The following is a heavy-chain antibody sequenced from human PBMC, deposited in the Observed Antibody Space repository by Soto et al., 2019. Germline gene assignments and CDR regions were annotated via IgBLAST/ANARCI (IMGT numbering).Heavy chain of an antibody. Sequence: QVQLVQSGAEVKKPGASVKVSCKASGYTFTDYYMHWVRQAPGQGLEWMGWINPNSGGANYAQKFQGRVIMTRDTSISTAYRELSRLRSDDTAVYYCARSRKDYGSSFDIWGQGTMVTVSS. D-gene: IGHD4-17*01. J-gene: IGHJ3*02. V-gene: IGHV1-2*02. CDR1: GYTFTDYY. CDR2: INPNSGGA. CDR3: ARSRKDYGSSFDI.